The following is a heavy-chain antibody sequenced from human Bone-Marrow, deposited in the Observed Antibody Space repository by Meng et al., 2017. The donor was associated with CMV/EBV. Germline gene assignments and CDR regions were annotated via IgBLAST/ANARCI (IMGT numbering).Heavy chain of an antibody. CDR2: IIPILGIA. CDR3: ARGGPGETYYFDY. CDR1: GGTFSSYT. V-gene: IGHV1-69*16. Sequence: SVKVSCKASGGTFSSYTISWVRQAPGQGLEWMGRIIPILGIANYAQKFQGRVTITTDESTSTAYMELSSLRSEDTAVYYCARGGPGETYYFDYWGQGTLVTVSS. J-gene: IGHJ4*02. D-gene: IGHD3-10*01.